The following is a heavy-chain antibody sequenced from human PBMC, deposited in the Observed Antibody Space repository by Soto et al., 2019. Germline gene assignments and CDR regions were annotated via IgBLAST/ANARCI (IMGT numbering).Heavy chain of an antibody. Sequence: ASVKVSCKASGYTFGNYDIHWVRQAPGHGLEWMGWMNPNSGNTGYAQNFRGRVTMTQNTAIGTAYMELSSLRSDDTATYYCTRAYGAETFDFWGQGTRVTVSS. CDR2: MNPNSGNT. CDR1: GYTFGNYD. V-gene: IGHV1-8*02. J-gene: IGHJ5*01. D-gene: IGHD3-10*01. CDR3: TRAYGAETFDF.